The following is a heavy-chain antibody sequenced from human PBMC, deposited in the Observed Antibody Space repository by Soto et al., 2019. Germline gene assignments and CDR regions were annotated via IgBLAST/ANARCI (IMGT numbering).Heavy chain of an antibody. CDR3: VRGREYSSSYYNWFDP. CDR1: GFTFDDYA. V-gene: IGHV3-9*01. D-gene: IGHD6-6*01. CDR2: ISWNSGSI. J-gene: IGHJ5*02. Sequence: EVQLVESGGGLVQPGRSLRLSCAASGFTFDDYAMHWFRQAPGKGLEWVSGISWNSGSIGYADSVKGRFTISRDNAKNSLYMQMNSLRAEDTALYYCVRGREYSSSYYNWFDPWGQGTLVTVSS.